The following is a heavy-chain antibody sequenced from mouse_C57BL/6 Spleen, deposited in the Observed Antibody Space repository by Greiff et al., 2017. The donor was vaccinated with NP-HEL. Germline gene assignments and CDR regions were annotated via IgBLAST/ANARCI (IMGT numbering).Heavy chain of an antibody. J-gene: IGHJ4*01. D-gene: IGHD1-1*01. CDR3: TTGYYGSSPWDY. V-gene: IGHV14-1*01. CDR2: IDPEDGDT. CDR1: GFNIKDYY. Sequence: DVQLQESGAELVRPGASVKLSCTASGFNIKDYYMHWVKQRPEQGLAWIGRIDPEDGDTEYAPKFQGKATMTADTSSNTAYLQLSSLTSEDTAVYYCTTGYYGSSPWDYWGQGTSVTVSS.